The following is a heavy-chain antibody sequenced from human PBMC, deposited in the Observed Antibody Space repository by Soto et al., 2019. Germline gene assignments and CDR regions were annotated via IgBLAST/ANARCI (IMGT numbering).Heavy chain of an antibody. Sequence: QVQLVQSGAEVKKPGSSVKVSCKASGGTFSSYTISWVRQAPGQGLEWMGRIIPILGIANYAQKFQGRVTITADKSTSTAYMELSSLRSEDTAVYYCAVQAITFGGVIVHFDYWGQGTLVTVSS. J-gene: IGHJ4*02. V-gene: IGHV1-69*02. CDR1: GGTFSSYT. D-gene: IGHD3-16*02. CDR3: AVQAITFGGVIVHFDY. CDR2: IIPILGIA.